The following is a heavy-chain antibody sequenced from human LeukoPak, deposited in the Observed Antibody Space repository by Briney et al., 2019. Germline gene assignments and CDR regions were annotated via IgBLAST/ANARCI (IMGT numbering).Heavy chain of an antibody. CDR3: AIIQYSSSWYYFDY. CDR2: IIPIFGTA. V-gene: IGHV1-69*13. CDR1: GGTFSSYA. J-gene: IGHJ4*02. D-gene: IGHD6-13*01. Sequence: ASVKVSCKASGGTFSSYAISWVRQAPGHGLEWMGGIIPIFGTANYAQKFQGRVTITADESTSTAYMELSSLRSEDTAVYYCAIIQYSSSWYYFDYWGQGTLVTVSS.